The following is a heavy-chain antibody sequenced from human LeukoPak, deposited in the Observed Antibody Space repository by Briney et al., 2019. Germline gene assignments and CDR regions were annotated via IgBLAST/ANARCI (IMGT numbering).Heavy chain of an antibody. CDR1: GGTFTSYA. CDR2: SIPNFRRT. CDR3: ARAGRDSNYDFDYHMDV. J-gene: IGHJ6*03. D-gene: IGHD4-11*01. Sequence: SVKVSCKASGGTFTSYAISWVRQAPGQGLEYLGGSIPNFRRTRYAQKFEGRVTITTDETTAYMELRSLTSEDTAVYYCARAGRDSNYDFDYHMDVWGKGTTVTVSS. V-gene: IGHV1-69*05.